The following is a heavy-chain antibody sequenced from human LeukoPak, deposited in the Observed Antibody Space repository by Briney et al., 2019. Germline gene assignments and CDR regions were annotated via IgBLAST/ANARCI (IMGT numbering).Heavy chain of an antibody. V-gene: IGHV1-2*02. D-gene: IGHD3-10*01. CDR1: GYTFTVYY. CDR3: ARDQITMVRGVIIRCGMDV. CDR2: INPNSGGT. J-gene: IGHJ6*02. Sequence: ASVKVSCKASGYTFTVYYMHWVRQAPGQGLEWMGWINPNSGGTNYSQKFQGRVTMTRDTSISTAYMELSRLRSDDTAVYYCARDQITMVRGVIIRCGMDVWGQGTTVTVSS.